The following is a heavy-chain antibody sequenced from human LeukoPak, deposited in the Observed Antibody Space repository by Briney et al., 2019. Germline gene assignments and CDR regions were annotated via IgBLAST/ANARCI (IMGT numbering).Heavy chain of an antibody. Sequence: PSETLSLTCAVYGGSFSGYYWSWIRQPPGKGLEWIGEINHSGSTNYNPSLKSRVTISVDTSKNQFSLKLSPVTAADTAVYYCARDGANGSGTKGNDYWGQGTLVTVSS. CDR3: ARDGANGSGTKGNDY. D-gene: IGHD3-10*01. CDR2: INHSGST. V-gene: IGHV4-34*01. J-gene: IGHJ4*02. CDR1: GGSFSGYY.